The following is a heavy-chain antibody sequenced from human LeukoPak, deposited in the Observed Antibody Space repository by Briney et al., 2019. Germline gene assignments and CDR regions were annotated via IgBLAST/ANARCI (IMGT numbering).Heavy chain of an antibody. CDR1: GFTFSSYA. J-gene: IGHJ6*03. V-gene: IGHV3-30*04. Sequence: PGRSLRLSCAASGFTFSSYAMHWVRQAPGKGLEWVAVISYDGSNKYYADSVKGRFTISRDNSKNTLYLQMNSLRAEDTAVYYCAREGGRYFDWLPPHYYYYMDVWGKGTTVTVSS. CDR2: ISYDGSNK. D-gene: IGHD3-9*01. CDR3: AREGGRYFDWLPPHYYYYMDV.